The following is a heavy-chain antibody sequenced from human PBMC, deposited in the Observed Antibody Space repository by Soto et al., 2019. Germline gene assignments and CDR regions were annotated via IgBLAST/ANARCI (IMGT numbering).Heavy chain of an antibody. CDR3: TTDYGDTALAH. Sequence: EVQLVESGGGLVKPGGSLTLSCAASGFTFRHTWMNWVRQAPGKGLEWVGRSKSKANGGAITYAAPVKGRFTISRDDSQNTLYLQMNSLKTEDTALYYCTTDYGDTALAHWGQGGLVAVSS. CDR1: GFTFRHTW. CDR2: SKSKANGGAI. J-gene: IGHJ4*02. V-gene: IGHV3-15*07. D-gene: IGHD4-17*01.